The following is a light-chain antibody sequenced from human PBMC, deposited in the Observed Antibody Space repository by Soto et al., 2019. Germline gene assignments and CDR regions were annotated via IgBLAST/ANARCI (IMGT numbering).Light chain of an antibody. J-gene: IGLJ2*01. CDR3: GTWDSSLSALL. V-gene: IGLV1-51*01. CDR2: DNN. CDR1: SSNIGNNY. Sequence: QSVLTQPPSVSAATGQKVTISCSGSSSNIGNNYVSWYQQLPGTAPKLLIYDNNKRPSGIPDRFSGSKSGTSATLGITGLQTGDEADYYCGTWDSSLSALLFGGGTKLTVL.